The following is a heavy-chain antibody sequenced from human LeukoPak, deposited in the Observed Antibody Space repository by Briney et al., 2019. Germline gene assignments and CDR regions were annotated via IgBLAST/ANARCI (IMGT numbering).Heavy chain of an antibody. D-gene: IGHD5-18*01. V-gene: IGHV3-30*18. Sequence: GGSLRLSCAASGFTFSSYGMHGVRQAPGKGLDWVAVISNDGSKKYYADSVKGRFTISRDNSKNTLSLQVSSLRTEDTAVYYCAKDRYSYAFEYSDSWGQGTLVTVSS. CDR1: GFTFSSYG. CDR3: AKDRYSYAFEYSDS. J-gene: IGHJ4*02. CDR2: ISNDGSKK.